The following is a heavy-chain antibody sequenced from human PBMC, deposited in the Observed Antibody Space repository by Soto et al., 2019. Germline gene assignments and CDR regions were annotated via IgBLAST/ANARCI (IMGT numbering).Heavy chain of an antibody. CDR1: GGSLTGYY. Sequence: QVQLQRWGAGLLKPSETLSLTCAVSGGSLTGYYWGWIRQPPGKGLEWVGQLNHGGSSNYNPSLRSRVTISLDTSKNQYSLRLTSVTAADTAVYSCARGYLFLGCDSWGQGSLVTVSS. V-gene: IGHV4-34*01. CDR3: ARGYLFLGCDS. D-gene: IGHD2-21*02. J-gene: IGHJ4*02. CDR2: LNHGGSS.